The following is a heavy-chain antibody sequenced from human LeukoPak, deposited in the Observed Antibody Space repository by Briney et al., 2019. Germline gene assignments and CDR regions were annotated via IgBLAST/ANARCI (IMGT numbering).Heavy chain of an antibody. J-gene: IGHJ6*02. D-gene: IGHD3-10*01. CDR1: GGSISTYY. CDR3: ARTSRHFYGSGTKLTPWPADMDV. Sequence: SETLSLTCTVSGGSISTYYWTWIRQPPGKGPEWIGYIYDSGKTEYNPSLNSRATISVDTSKNQFSLRVISVTAADTAIYYCARTSRHFYGSGTKLTPWPADMDVWGQGTTVIVSS. CDR2: IYDSGKT. V-gene: IGHV4-59*12.